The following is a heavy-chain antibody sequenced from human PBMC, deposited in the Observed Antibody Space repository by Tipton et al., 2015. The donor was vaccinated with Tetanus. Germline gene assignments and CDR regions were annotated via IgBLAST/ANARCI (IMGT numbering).Heavy chain of an antibody. CDR2: IFYNGDT. D-gene: IGHD3-3*01. CDR3: ARSHVFRLTLFGEEIPRSGRFDP. Sequence: TLSLTCAISGGSISNYYWNWIRQSPGKSMEWIGNIFYNGDTDYNPSLQSRARITLGTAKTHISLRLRSVTAADTAVYYCARSHVFRLTLFGEEIPRSGRFDPWGQGTLVTVSS. J-gene: IGHJ5*02. CDR1: GGSISNYY. V-gene: IGHV4-59*01.